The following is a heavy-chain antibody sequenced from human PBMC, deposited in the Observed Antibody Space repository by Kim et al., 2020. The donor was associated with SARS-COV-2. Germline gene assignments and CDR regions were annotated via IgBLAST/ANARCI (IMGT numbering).Heavy chain of an antibody. CDR2: IKSKTDGGTT. CDR3: TTEREYSSSWYGDYYYYYGMDV. Sequence: GGSLRLSCAASGFTFSNAWMSWVRQAPGKGLEWVGRIKSKTDGGTTDYAAPVKGRFTISRDDSKNTLYLQMNSLKTEDTAVYYCTTEREYSSSWYGDYYYYYGMDVWGQGTTVTVSS. V-gene: IGHV3-15*01. CDR1: GFTFSNAW. D-gene: IGHD6-13*01. J-gene: IGHJ6*02.